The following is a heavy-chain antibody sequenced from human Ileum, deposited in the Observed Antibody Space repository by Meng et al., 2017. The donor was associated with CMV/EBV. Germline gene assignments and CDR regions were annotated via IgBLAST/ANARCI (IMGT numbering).Heavy chain of an antibody. D-gene: IGHD3-16*01. CDR2: SRSTTEGGTT. J-gene: IGHJ4*02. V-gene: IGHV3-15*01. CDR1: GFTGSTGG. Sequence: LAGAASGFTGSTGGMTWVRQAPGRGLGWVGRSRSTTEGGTTDYARPVNGRITISRDDSENTRYRQVDSLKSEDTAVYQCDVWKAGHGYWGQGTLVTVSS. CDR3: DVWKAGHGY.